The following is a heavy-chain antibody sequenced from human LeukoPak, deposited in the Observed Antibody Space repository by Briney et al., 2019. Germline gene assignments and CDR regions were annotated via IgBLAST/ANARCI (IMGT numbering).Heavy chain of an antibody. CDR2: IYPGDSDT. Sequence: GESLKISCRRSGYSFKPMWIGWSRQMPGKGLEWMGIIYPGDSDTRYSPSFQGQVAISADKSISTAYLQWSSLKASDSANYYCARLRTYGDHALNYWGQGTLVTVSS. CDR3: ARLRTYGDHALNY. CDR1: GYSFKPMW. V-gene: IGHV5-51*01. D-gene: IGHD4-17*01. J-gene: IGHJ4*02.